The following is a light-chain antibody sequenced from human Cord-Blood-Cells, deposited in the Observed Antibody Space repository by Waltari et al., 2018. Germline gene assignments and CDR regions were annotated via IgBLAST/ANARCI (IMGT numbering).Light chain of an antibody. J-gene: IGKJ3*01. Sequence: EIVMTPSPATLSVSPGGRATLSRRASQSVSSNLAWYQQKPGQAPRLLIYGASTRATGIPARFSGSGSGTEFTLTISSLQSEDFAVYYGQQYNNWSTFGPGTKVDIK. CDR3: QQYNNWST. V-gene: IGKV3-15*01. CDR1: QSVSSN. CDR2: GAS.